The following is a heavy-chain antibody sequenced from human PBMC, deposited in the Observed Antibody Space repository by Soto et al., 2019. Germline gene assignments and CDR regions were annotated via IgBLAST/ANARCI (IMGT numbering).Heavy chain of an antibody. J-gene: IGHJ6*02. CDR2: IDPSDSYT. CDR1: GYSFTSYW. Sequence: PGESLKISCTGSGYSFTSYWISWVRQMPGKGLEWMGRIDPSDSYTNYSPSFQGHVTISADKSISTAYLQWSSLKASDTAMYYCARRTAMVTFHYYYGMDVWGQGTTVTVS. V-gene: IGHV5-10-1*01. CDR3: ARRTAMVTFHYYYGMDV. D-gene: IGHD5-18*01.